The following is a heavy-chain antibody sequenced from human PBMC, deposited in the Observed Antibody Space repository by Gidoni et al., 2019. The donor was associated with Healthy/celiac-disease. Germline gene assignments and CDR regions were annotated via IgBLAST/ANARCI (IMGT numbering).Heavy chain of an antibody. CDR1: GFTFSSYG. J-gene: IGHJ4*02. Sequence: SGFTFSSYGMHWVRQAPGKGLEWVAVISYDGSNKYYADSVKGRFTISRDNSKNTLYLQMNSLRAEDTAVYYCAKDRSYTTVTRGVDYWGQGTLVTVSS. CDR3: AKDRSYTTVTRGVDY. CDR2: ISYDGSNK. V-gene: IGHV3-30*18. D-gene: IGHD4-17*01.